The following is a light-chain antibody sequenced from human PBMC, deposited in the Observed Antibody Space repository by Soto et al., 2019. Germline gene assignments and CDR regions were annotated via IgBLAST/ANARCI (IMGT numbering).Light chain of an antibody. J-gene: IGKJ3*01. CDR3: HQHSTCPFT. CDR2: DAS. Sequence: EIVLTQSPATLSLSPGESATLSCRASQSISSYLAWYQQKPDQAPRLLIYDASNRATGIPARFSGSGSGTDFTLTISSLQPENFAVYYCHQHSTCPFTFGPGTKVDIK. V-gene: IGKV3-11*01. CDR1: QSISSY.